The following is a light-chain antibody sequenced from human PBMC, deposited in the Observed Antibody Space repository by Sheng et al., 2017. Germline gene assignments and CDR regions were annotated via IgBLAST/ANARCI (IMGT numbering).Light chain of an antibody. Sequence: DIQMTQSPSSLSASVGDRVTITFQASQDISNYLNWYQQKPGKAPKLLIYDASNLETGVPSRFSGSGSGTDFTFTISRLQPEDIATYYCQQYDNLLFTFGPGTKVDIK. CDR3: QQYDNLLFT. CDR2: DAS. CDR1: QDISNY. V-gene: IGKV1-33*01. J-gene: IGKJ3*01.